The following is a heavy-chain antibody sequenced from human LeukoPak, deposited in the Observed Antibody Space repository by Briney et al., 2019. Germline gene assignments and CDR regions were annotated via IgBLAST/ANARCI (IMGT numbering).Heavy chain of an antibody. CDR1: GDSITNYY. D-gene: IGHD1-14*01. CDR3: ARWEPRMNAFDI. CDR2: THYSGNT. V-gene: IGHV4-59*08. J-gene: IGHJ3*02. Sequence: PSETLSLTCSVSGDSITNYYWNWIRKTPGKGLEWIGYTHYSGNTLYNPSLKSRLTTSVDTSKNQFSLNLNSVTAADTAVYYCARWEPRMNAFDIWGQGTMVTVSS.